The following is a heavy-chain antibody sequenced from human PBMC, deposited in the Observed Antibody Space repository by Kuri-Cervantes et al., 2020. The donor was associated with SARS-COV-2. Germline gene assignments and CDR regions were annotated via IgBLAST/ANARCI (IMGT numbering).Heavy chain of an antibody. Sequence: SETLSLTCTVSGGSVSSGSYYWSWIRQPPGKGLEWIGSIYYSGSTYYNPSLKSRVTISVDTSKNQFSLKLSSVTAADTAVYYCARKGLWSGYLNWGQGTLVTVSS. CDR1: GGSVSSGSYY. D-gene: IGHD3-3*01. CDR2: IYYSGST. CDR3: ARKGLWSGYLN. V-gene: IGHV4-39*07. J-gene: IGHJ4*02.